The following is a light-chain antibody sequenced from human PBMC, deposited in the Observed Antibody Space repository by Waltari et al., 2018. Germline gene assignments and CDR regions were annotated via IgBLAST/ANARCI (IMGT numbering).Light chain of an antibody. Sequence: DIQMTQSPSFLSASVGDRVTVTCRASQGVNKELSWYQQKPGEAPTLLIYAASNLQAGVSSRFSGSGAGTDFTLTISSLQPEDGATYYCQQDYTTPYSFGQGTKVEIK. CDR2: AAS. CDR1: QGVNKE. CDR3: QQDYTTPYS. J-gene: IGKJ2*03. V-gene: IGKV1-27*01.